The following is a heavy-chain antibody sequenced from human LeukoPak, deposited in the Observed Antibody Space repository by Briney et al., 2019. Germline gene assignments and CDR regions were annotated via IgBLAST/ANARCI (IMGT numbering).Heavy chain of an antibody. CDR2: IWYDGSNK. CDR1: GFTFSSYG. Sequence: PGGSLRLSCAASGFTFSSYGMHWVRQAPGKGLEWVAVIWYDGSNKYYAGSVKGRFTISRENAKKSLYLQMNGLRAGDTAVYYCARALTVTTWESDAFDTWGQGTMVTVSS. J-gene: IGHJ3*02. CDR3: ARALTVTTWESDAFDT. D-gene: IGHD4-17*01. V-gene: IGHV3-33*01.